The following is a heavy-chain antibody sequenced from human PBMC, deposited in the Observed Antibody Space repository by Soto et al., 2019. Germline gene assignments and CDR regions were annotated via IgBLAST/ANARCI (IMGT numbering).Heavy chain of an antibody. Sequence: QVQLVKSGAEVKKPGAAVKVSCKSSGYTFTSYDINWVRQATGQGLEWMRWMHLNNGNTGNAQKFQGRVTMTRNTSISTAYMELSSLRSEDTALYFCTRGRPFRSSFLFASSRGIDYFDCWGQGSLVTVSS. V-gene: IGHV1-8*01. CDR2: MHLNNGNT. J-gene: IGHJ4*02. CDR3: TRGRPFRSSFLFASSRGIDYFDC. D-gene: IGHD6-6*01. CDR1: GYTFTSYD.